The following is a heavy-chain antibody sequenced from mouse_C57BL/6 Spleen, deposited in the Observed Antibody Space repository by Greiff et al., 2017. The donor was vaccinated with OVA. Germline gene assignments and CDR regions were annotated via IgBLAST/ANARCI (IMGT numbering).Heavy chain of an antibody. CDR3: ARSGWDWFAY. J-gene: IGHJ3*01. Sequence: QVQLQQPGAELVKPGASVKLSCKASGYTFTSYWMQWVNQRPGQGLEWIGEIDPSDSYTNYNQKFKGKATLTVDTSSSTAYMQLSSLTSEDSAVYYCARSGWDWFAYWGQGTLVTVSA. D-gene: IGHD1-1*02. CDR2: IDPSDSYT. CDR1: GYTFTSYW. V-gene: IGHV1-50*01.